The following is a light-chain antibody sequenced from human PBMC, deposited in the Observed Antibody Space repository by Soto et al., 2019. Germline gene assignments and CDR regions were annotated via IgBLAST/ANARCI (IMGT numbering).Light chain of an antibody. Sequence: EIVLTQSPGTLSLSPGERATLSCRASQSVSSSYLAWYQQKPGQAPRLLIYGASSRATGIPDRFSGSGSGTDFTLTNSRLQPEDWAVYDCQQYGSSRLSFGRGTKVEVK. CDR1: QSVSSSY. CDR3: QQYGSSRLS. J-gene: IGKJ4*01. V-gene: IGKV3-20*01. CDR2: GAS.